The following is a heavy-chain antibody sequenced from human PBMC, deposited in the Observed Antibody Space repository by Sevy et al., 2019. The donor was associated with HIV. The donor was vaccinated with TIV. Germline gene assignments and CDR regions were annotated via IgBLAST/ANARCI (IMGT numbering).Heavy chain of an antibody. CDR3: ARDFSPIAVTGFDY. CDR1: GFTFSNYS. D-gene: IGHD6-19*01. J-gene: IGHJ4*02. Sequence: GGSLRLSCAVSGFTFSNYSMSWVRQAPGKGLEWVANIKQDGSDKNYVDSVKGRFTISRDNAKNSLFLQMSSLTAEDTAVYYCARDFSPIAVTGFDYWGQGTLVTVSS. CDR2: IKQDGSDK. V-gene: IGHV3-7*01.